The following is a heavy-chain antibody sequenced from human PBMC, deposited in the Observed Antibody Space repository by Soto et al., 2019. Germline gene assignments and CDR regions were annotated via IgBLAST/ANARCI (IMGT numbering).Heavy chain of an antibody. D-gene: IGHD6-6*01. Sequence: QVQLVQSGAEVKKPGASVMVSCKASGYSFTIYGISWVRQAPGQGLEWMGWISAYSGSTDYAQKFQGRVTLTTDTSKTTAYMELRSLRSDDTAVYYCARNGGSSSPLDYWGQGTLVTVSS. V-gene: IGHV1-18*01. J-gene: IGHJ4*02. CDR1: GYSFTIYG. CDR3: ARNGGSSSPLDY. CDR2: ISAYSGST.